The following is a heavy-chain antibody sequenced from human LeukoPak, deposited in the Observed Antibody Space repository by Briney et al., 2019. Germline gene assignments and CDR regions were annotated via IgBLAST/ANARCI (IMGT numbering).Heavy chain of an antibody. CDR2: IRSDATT. V-gene: IGHV3-66*04. CDR1: GFTASSKY. J-gene: IGHJ4*02. D-gene: IGHD4-17*01. Sequence: GGXLRLPXTXSGFTASSKYMSWVRQASGKGLEWVSFIRSDATTAYADSVQGRFTISRDDSKNTLYLQMNSLRVEDTAVYYCARRRGGYGEGEFDYWGQGXLV. CDR3: ARRRGGYGEGEFDY.